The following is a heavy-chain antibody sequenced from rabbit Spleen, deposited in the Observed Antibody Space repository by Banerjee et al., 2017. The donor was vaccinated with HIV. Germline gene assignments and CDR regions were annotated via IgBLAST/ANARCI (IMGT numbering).Heavy chain of an antibody. CDR3: AREMNGWTTNL. CDR2: IYNADGST. V-gene: IGHV1S45*01. Sequence: QEQLVESGGGLVQPEGSLTLTCKASGVSFSDKDVMCWVRQAPGKGLEWIACIYNADGSTYYASWVNGRFTISKTSSTTVTLQMTSLTAADTATYFCAREMNGWTTNLWGPGTLVTVS. CDR1: GVSFSDKDV. J-gene: IGHJ4*01. D-gene: IGHD2-1*01.